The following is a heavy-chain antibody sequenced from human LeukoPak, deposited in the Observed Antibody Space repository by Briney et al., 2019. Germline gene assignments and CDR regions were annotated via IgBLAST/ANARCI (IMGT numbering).Heavy chain of an antibody. J-gene: IGHJ4*02. CDR3: ARAPSVRGAPAPSGGVYYFDY. Sequence: AASVKVSCKVSGYTLTELSMHWVRQAPGKGLEWMGGFDPEDGETIYAQKFQGRVTMTEDTSTDTAYMELSSLRSEDTAVYYCARAPSVRGAPAPSGGVYYFDYWGQGTLVTVSS. CDR2: FDPEDGET. CDR1: GYTLTELS. V-gene: IGHV1-24*01. D-gene: IGHD3-10*01.